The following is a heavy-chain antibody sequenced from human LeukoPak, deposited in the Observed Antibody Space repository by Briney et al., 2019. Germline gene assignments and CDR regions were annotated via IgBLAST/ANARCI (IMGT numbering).Heavy chain of an antibody. Sequence: SETLSLTCAVYGGSFSGYDWSWIRQPPGKGLEWIGEINHSGSTNYNPSLKSQVTISVDTSKNQFSLKLSSVTAADTAVYYCARGDLIKNWFDPWGQGTLVTVSS. V-gene: IGHV4-34*01. J-gene: IGHJ5*02. D-gene: IGHD3-16*01. CDR2: INHSGST. CDR3: ARGDLIKNWFDP. CDR1: GGSFSGYD.